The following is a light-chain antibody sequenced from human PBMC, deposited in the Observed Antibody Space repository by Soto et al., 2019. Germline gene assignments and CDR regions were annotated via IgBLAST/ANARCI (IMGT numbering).Light chain of an antibody. CDR2: GAS. CDR3: QQRSNWPLT. V-gene: IGKV3-15*01. Sequence: EIVMTQSPATLSVSPGERVTFSCRASQSVSTRLAWYQHKPGQAPRLLISGASTGATGIPPRFSGSGSGTDFTLTVNSLQSEDIAVYYCQQRSNWPLTFGGGTKLDIK. J-gene: IGKJ4*01. CDR1: QSVSTR.